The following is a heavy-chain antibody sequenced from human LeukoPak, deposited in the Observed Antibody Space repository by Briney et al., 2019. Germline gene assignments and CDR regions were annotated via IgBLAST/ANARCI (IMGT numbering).Heavy chain of an antibody. CDR3: ARGPRRRYYYDSSGYYSWLDY. J-gene: IGHJ4*02. CDR1: GGSFSGYY. D-gene: IGHD3-22*01. CDR2: INHSGST. Sequence: PSETLSLTCAVYGGSFSGYYWSWIRQPPGKGLEWIGEINHSGSTNYNPSLKSRVTISVDTSKNQFSLKLSSVTAADTAVYYCARGPRRRYYYDSSGYYSWLDYWGQGTLVTVSS. V-gene: IGHV4-34*01.